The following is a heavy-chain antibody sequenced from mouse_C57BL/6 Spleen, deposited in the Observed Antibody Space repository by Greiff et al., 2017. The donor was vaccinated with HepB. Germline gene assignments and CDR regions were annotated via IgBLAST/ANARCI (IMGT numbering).Heavy chain of an antibody. V-gene: IGHV1-54*01. Sequence: VQLQQSGAELVRPGTSVKVSCKASGYAFTNYLIEWVKQRPGQGLEWIGVINPGSGGTNYNEKFKGKATLTADKSSSTAYMQLSSLTSEDSAVYVCARDYGGYAMDYWGQGTSVTVSS. D-gene: IGHD1-1*01. J-gene: IGHJ4*01. CDR3: ARDYGGYAMDY. CDR2: INPGSGGT. CDR1: GYAFTNYL.